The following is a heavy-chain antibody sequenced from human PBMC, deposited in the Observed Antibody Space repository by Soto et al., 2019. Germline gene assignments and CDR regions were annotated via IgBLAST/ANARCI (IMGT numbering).Heavy chain of an antibody. CDR2: INRSGST. D-gene: IGHD5-12*01. J-gene: IGHJ4*02. CDR3: ARGSLEMATKDFDY. CDR1: GGSFSGYY. Sequence: SETLSLTCAVYGGSFSGYYWSWIRQPPGKGLEWIGEINRSGSTNYNPSLKSRVTISVDTSKNQFSLKLSSVTAADTAVYYCARGSLEMATKDFDYWGQGTLVTVSS. V-gene: IGHV4-34*01.